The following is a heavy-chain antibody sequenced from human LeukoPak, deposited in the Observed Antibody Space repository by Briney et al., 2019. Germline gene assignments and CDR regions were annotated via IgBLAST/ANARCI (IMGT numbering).Heavy chain of an antibody. CDR1: GGSISSFY. J-gene: IGHJ4*02. CDR3: ARETY. CDR2: ISSSSTYT. V-gene: IGHV3-21*01. Sequence: ETLSLTCTVSGGSISSFYWSWIRQPPGKGLEWVSSISSSSTYTFYADSVKGRFTISRDNAKNSLYLQMNSLRPEDTAVYYCARETYWGQGTQVTVSS.